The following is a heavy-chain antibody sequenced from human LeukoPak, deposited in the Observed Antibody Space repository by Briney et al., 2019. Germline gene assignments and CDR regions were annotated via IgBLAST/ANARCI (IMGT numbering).Heavy chain of an antibody. D-gene: IGHD3-10*01. CDR3: ARSLGGSGSYVVGY. V-gene: IGHV3-23*01. J-gene: IGHJ4*02. CDR1: GFTFSSYA. CDR2: ISDNGGST. Sequence: PGGTLRLSCAASGFTFSSYAMNWVRRAPGKGLEWVSSISDNGGSTYYADSVKGRFTISRDNSKNTLYLQMNSLRVEDTVVYYCARSLGGSGSYVVGYWGQGTQVTVSS.